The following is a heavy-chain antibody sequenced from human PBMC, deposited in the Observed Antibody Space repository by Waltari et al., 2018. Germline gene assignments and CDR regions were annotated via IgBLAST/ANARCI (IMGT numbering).Heavy chain of an antibody. CDR1: GFTFSSYS. J-gene: IGHJ3*02. CDR3: AREPTGDSSGWYVDAFDI. CDR2: ISSSSSTI. V-gene: IGHV3-48*04. Sequence: EVQLVESGGGLVQPGGSLRLSCAASGFTFSSYSMNWVRPAQGKRLEWVSYISSSSSTIYYADSVKGRFTISRDNAKNSLYLQMNSLRAEDTAVYYCAREPTGDSSGWYVDAFDIWGQGTMVTVSS. D-gene: IGHD6-19*01.